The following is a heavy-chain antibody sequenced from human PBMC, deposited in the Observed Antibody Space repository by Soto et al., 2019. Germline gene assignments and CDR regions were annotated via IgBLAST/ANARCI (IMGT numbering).Heavy chain of an antibody. D-gene: IGHD4-17*01. CDR1: GASFSGYY. CDR3: ARTADYGDYIDWYFDL. V-gene: IGHV4-34*01. Sequence: QVQLQQWGAGLLKPSETLSLTCAVYGASFSGYYWSWIRQPPGKGLEWIGEINHSGSTNYNPSLKSRVTISVDTSKNQCALKVTSVTAADTAVYYCARTADYGDYIDWYFDLWGRGTLVTVSS. CDR2: INHSGST. J-gene: IGHJ2*01.